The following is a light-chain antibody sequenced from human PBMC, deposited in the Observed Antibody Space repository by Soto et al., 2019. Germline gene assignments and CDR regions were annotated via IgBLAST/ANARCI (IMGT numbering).Light chain of an antibody. V-gene: IGLV2-23*01. CDR3: CSYAGSSTP. CDR2: EGS. J-gene: IGLJ3*02. CDR1: SSDVGGYNL. Sequence: QSVLTQPASVSGSPGQSITISCTGTSSDVGGYNLVSWYQQHPGKAPKLMIYEGSKRPSGVSNRFSGSKSGNTASLTIAGLQAEDEADYYCCSYAGSSTPFGGGTKLTVL.